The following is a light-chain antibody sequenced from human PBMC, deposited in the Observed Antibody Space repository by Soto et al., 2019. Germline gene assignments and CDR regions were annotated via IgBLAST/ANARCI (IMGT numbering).Light chain of an antibody. CDR3: QQYVTSPGT. Sequence: VLTEAPGTLSWSPGERATLSCGASQIVNSDYFSWFQLKTGQAPRLLSYGASRRATGIPDRFSGIGSGTHFTLTINRLEPEDFAMYYCQQYVTSPGTFGQGTRIEIK. J-gene: IGKJ1*01. CDR2: GAS. V-gene: IGKV3-20*01. CDR1: QIVNSDY.